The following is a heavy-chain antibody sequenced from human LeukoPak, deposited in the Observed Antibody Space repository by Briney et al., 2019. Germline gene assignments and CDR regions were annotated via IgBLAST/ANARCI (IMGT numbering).Heavy chain of an antibody. J-gene: IGHJ4*02. V-gene: IGHV3-23*01. D-gene: IGHD3-16*02. CDR1: GFTFSSYA. Sequence: GGSLRLSCAASGFTFSSYAMSWVRQAPGKGLEWVSAISGGGGSTYYADSVKGRFTISRDNSKNTLYPQMNSLRAEDTAVYYCAMKRAMITFGGVIEWGQGTLVTVSS. CDR2: ISGGGGST. CDR3: AMKRAMITFGGVIE.